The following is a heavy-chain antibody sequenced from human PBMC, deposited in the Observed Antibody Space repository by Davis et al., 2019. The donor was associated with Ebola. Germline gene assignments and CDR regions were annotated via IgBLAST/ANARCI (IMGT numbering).Heavy chain of an antibody. CDR1: GFTFSSYS. CDR3: ARPYYYGSGGPPLFDY. J-gene: IGHJ4*02. D-gene: IGHD3-10*01. CDR2: ISSSSSYI. V-gene: IGHV3-21*01. Sequence: GESLKISCAASGFTFSSYSMNWVRQAPGKGLEWVSAISSSSSYIYYADSVKGRFTISRDNAKNPLYLQINSLRAEDTAVYYCARPYYYGSGGPPLFDYWGQGTLVTVSS.